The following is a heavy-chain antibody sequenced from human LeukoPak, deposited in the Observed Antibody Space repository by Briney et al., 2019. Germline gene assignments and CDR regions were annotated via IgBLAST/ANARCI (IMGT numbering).Heavy chain of an antibody. Sequence: PSETLSLTCSVSGDSITSSSYYWGWIRQPPGKGLELIGSIYYSGSTYYNPSLKSRVTISVDTSKNQLSLNLTSVTAADTAVYYCARGAYDSLRGSFRAFDCWGQGTLVTVSS. D-gene: IGHD3-16*01. CDR2: IYYSGST. J-gene: IGHJ4*02. CDR1: GDSITSSSYY. CDR3: ARGAYDSLRGSFRAFDC. V-gene: IGHV4-39*07.